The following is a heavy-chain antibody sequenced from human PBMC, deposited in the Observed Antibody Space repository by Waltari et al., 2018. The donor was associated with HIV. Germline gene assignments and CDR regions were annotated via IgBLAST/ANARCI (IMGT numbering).Heavy chain of an antibody. Sequence: EVQLVESGGGLVQPGGSLRLSCAASGFTFSSYEMNWVRQAPGKGLEWVSYISSSGSTIYYADSVKGRFTISRDNAKNSLYLQMNSLRAEDTAVYCCAREAVFGDYGVWGQGTLVTVSS. D-gene: IGHD4-17*01. CDR2: ISSSGSTI. J-gene: IGHJ4*02. CDR1: GFTFSSYE. V-gene: IGHV3-48*03. CDR3: AREAVFGDYGV.